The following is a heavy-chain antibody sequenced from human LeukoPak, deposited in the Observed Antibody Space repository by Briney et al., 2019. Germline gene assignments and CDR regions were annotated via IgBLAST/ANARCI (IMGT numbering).Heavy chain of an antibody. Sequence: GGSMRLSCAAYAFTFSSYAMSWVRQAPGKGLEWVSAISGSGGSTYYADSVKGQFTISRDNSKNALYLQINSLRAEDTAVYYCAKDRFLWSSVGAFDIWGQGTMVTVSS. V-gene: IGHV3-23*01. CDR1: AFTFSSYA. CDR3: AKDRFLWSSVGAFDI. J-gene: IGHJ3*02. D-gene: IGHD2/OR15-2a*01. CDR2: ISGSGGST.